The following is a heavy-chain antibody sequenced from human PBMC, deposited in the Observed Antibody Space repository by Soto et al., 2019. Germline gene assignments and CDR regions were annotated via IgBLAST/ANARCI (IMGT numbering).Heavy chain of an antibody. CDR2: ISSSSSYI. CDR1: GFTFSSYS. V-gene: IGHV3-21*01. CDR3: ARERQDITIFGVVITYGMDV. J-gene: IGHJ6*02. Sequence: NPGGSLRLSCAASGFTFSSYSMNWVRQAPGKGLEWVSSISSSSSYIYYADSVKGRFTISRDNAKNSLYLQMNSLRAEDTAVYYCARERQDITIFGVVITYGMDVWGQGTTVTVSS. D-gene: IGHD3-3*01.